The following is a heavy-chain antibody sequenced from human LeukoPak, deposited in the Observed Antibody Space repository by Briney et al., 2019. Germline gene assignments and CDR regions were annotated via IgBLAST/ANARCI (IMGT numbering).Heavy chain of an antibody. Sequence: GGSLRLSCAASGFTFGIYWMTWVRQAPGKGLEWVSGISGSGGSTYYADSVKGRFTISRDNSKNTLYLQMTSLRAEDTAVYYCAKAYCSSTSCYGDYWGQGTLVTVSS. CDR1: GFTFGIYW. CDR3: AKAYCSSTSCYGDY. D-gene: IGHD2-2*01. CDR2: ISGSGGST. V-gene: IGHV3-23*01. J-gene: IGHJ4*02.